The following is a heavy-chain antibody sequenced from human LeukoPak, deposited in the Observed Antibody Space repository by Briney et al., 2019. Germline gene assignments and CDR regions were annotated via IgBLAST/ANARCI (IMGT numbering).Heavy chain of an antibody. J-gene: IGHJ4*02. Sequence: GGSLRLSCAASGFTFSSYSMNWVRQAPGKGLEWVAFIRYDGSNKYYADSVKGRFTISRDNSKNTLYLQMNSLRAEDTAVYYCARDTLQLGPLSDYWGQGTLVTVSS. CDR1: GFTFSSYS. CDR3: ARDTLQLGPLSDY. V-gene: IGHV3-30*02. D-gene: IGHD4-11*01. CDR2: IRYDGSNK.